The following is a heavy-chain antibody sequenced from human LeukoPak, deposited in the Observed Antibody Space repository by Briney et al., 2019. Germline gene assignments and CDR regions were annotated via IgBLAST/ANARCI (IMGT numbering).Heavy chain of an antibody. CDR2: IKQDGSEK. CDR1: GFTFSSYW. J-gene: IGHJ4*02. CDR3: GFDYRSY. D-gene: IGHD4-11*01. Sequence: GGSLRLSCVASGFTFSSYWMSWVRQAPGKGLEWVANIKQDGSEKYYVDSVKGRFTISRDNAKNSLYLQMNSLRAEDTAVYYCGFDYRSYWGQGTLVTVSS. V-gene: IGHV3-7*01.